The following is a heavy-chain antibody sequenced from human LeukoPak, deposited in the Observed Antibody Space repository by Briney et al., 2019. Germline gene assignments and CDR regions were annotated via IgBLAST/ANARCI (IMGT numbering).Heavy chain of an antibody. J-gene: IGHJ4*02. CDR2: ISGSGGST. V-gene: IGHV3-23*01. D-gene: IGHD3-10*01. CDR1: GFTFSSYA. Sequence: GGSLRLSCAASGFTFSSYAMSWVRQAPGKGLEWVSAISGSGGSTYYADSVKGRFTISRDNSKNTLYLQMNSLRAEDTAVYYCAKGYYGSGSYGWFDYWGQGTLVTVSS. CDR3: AKGYYGSGSYGWFDY.